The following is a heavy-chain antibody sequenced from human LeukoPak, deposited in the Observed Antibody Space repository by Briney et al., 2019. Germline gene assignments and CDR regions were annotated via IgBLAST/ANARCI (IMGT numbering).Heavy chain of an antibody. CDR2: IYHSGST. V-gene: IGHV4-4*02. J-gene: IGHJ4*02. CDR3: ARMGYGSGSYYDY. D-gene: IGHD3-10*01. Sequence: PSETLSLTCAVSGGSISSSNWWSWVRPPPGKGLEWIGEIYHSGSTNYNPSLKSRVTISVDKSKNQFSLKLSSVTAADTAVYYCARMGYGSGSYYDYWGQGTLVTVSS. CDR1: GGSISSSNW.